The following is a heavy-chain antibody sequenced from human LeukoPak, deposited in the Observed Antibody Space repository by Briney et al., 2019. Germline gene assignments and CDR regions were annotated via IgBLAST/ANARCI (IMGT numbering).Heavy chain of an antibody. V-gene: IGHV3-48*03. CDR3: ARSAGTWFDP. J-gene: IGHJ5*02. CDR2: IGSSGNTI. D-gene: IGHD1-1*01. CDR1: GFTFSTYE. Sequence: GGSLRLSCAASGFTFSTYEMNWVRQAPGKGLEWVPYIGSSGNTIYYADSVKGRFTISRDNAKNSLYLQMNSLRAEDTAVYYCARSAGTWFDPWGQGTLVTVSS.